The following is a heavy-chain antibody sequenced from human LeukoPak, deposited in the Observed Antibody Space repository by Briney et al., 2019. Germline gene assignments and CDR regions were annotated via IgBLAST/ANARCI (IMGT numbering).Heavy chain of an antibody. Sequence: GGSLRLSCAASGFTFSDYYMSWVRQAPGKGLEWVSYISGSSGYTKYADSVKGRFTISRDNAKNSLYLQVNSLRAEDTAVCYCARGTGTTAYFDYWGQGTPVTVSS. D-gene: IGHD1-1*01. CDR1: GFTFSDYY. CDR2: ISGSSGYT. J-gene: IGHJ4*02. CDR3: ARGTGTTAYFDY. V-gene: IGHV3-11*06.